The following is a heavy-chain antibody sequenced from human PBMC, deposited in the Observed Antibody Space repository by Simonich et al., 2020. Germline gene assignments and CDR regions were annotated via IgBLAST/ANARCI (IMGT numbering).Heavy chain of an antibody. CDR1: GFTFSSYS. J-gene: IGHJ4*02. D-gene: IGHD5-18*01. CDR2: ISSISSYQ. Sequence: EVQLVESGGGLVKPGGSLRLSCAASGFTFSSYSMNGVRQAPGRGVVWVSSISSISSYQYYADSVKGRFPISRDNAKNSLYLQMNSLRAEDTAVYYCARDVDTAMVFDYWGQGTLVTVSS. V-gene: IGHV3-21*01. CDR3: ARDVDTAMVFDY.